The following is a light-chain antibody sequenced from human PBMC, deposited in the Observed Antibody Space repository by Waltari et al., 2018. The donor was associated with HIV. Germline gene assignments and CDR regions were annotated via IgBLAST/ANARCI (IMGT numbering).Light chain of an antibody. V-gene: IGLV1-40*01. Sequence: QSVLTQPPSVSGAPGQRVTISCTGSSSNIGAGYDVHWYQQLPGTAPKLLIYGNSNRPAGGPDRFSGSKSGTSASLAITGVQAEDEADYYGQSYDSSLSGSVFGGGTKLTVL. CDR2: GNS. J-gene: IGLJ3*02. CDR3: QSYDSSLSGSV. CDR1: SSNIGAGYD.